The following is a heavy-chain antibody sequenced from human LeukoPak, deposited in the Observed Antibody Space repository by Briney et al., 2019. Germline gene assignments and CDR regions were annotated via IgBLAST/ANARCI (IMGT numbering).Heavy chain of an antibody. Sequence: GGSLRLSCAASGFTFSSYVMHWVRQAPGKGLEWVAIISYDGSNEYYADSVKGRFTISRDNSKNTLYLQMNSLRAEDTAVCYCAKSRLWFGEDYFDYWGQGTLVTVSS. CDR1: GFTFSSYV. CDR3: AKSRLWFGEDYFDY. V-gene: IGHV3-30*04. J-gene: IGHJ4*02. CDR2: ISYDGSNE. D-gene: IGHD3-10*01.